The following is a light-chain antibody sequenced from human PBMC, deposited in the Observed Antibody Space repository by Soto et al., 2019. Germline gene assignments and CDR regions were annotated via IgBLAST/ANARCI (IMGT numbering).Light chain of an antibody. CDR3: QHYAFSLRT. CDR2: GAS. CDR1: QSVYSDY. J-gene: IGKJ1*01. V-gene: IGKV3-20*01. Sequence: EIVLTQSPGTLSLSPGDRATLSCRASQSVYSDYLAWYQQKPGQAPRLLIYGASTRATGVPDRFSGSGSGTDVTLTISRLEPDDFALYFCQHYAFSLRTFGQGTKVEIK.